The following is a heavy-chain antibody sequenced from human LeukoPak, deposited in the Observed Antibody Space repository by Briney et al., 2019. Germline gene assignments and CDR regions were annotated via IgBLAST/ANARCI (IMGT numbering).Heavy chain of an antibody. Sequence: GASVKVSCKSSGYTFTSYGISWVRQAPGQGREWMGWISAYNGNTNYAQKLQGRVTMTTDTSTSTAYMELRSLRSDDTAVYYCARKGGGYDFWSGYYGIGTVPNYFDYWGQGTLVTVSS. CDR1: GYTFTSYG. CDR2: ISAYNGNT. CDR3: ARKGGGYDFWSGYYGIGTVPNYFDY. V-gene: IGHV1-18*01. J-gene: IGHJ4*02. D-gene: IGHD3-3*01.